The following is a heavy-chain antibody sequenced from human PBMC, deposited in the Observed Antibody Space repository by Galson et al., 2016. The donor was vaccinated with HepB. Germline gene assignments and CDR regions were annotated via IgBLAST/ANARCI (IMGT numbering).Heavy chain of an antibody. J-gene: IGHJ4*02. CDR3: ARIRYFDWSGDY. V-gene: IGHV3-20*04. CDR1: GFTFEEYG. Sequence: SLRLSCAASGFTFEEYGMSWVRQAPGKGLEWVSNINWNGDSTGYADSVKGRFTISRDNAKNSLYLQMNSLRAEDTALYYCARIRYFDWSGDYWGQGTLVTGSS. D-gene: IGHD3-9*01. CDR2: INWNGDST.